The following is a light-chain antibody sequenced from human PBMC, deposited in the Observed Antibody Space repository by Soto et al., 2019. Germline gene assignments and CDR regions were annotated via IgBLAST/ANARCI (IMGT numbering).Light chain of an antibody. Sequence: QSVLTQPASVSGSPGQSITISCTGTSSDVGGYNYVSWYLQHPGKAPKLMIYDVSNRPSGVSNRVSGSKSGNTASLTISGLQPEDEADYYCSSYSNTMANVFGTGTKLTVL. CDR1: SSDVGGYNY. V-gene: IGLV2-14*03. CDR2: DVS. J-gene: IGLJ1*01. CDR3: SSYSNTMANV.